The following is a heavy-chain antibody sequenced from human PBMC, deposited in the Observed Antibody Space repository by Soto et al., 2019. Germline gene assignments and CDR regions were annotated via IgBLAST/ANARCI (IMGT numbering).Heavy chain of an antibody. V-gene: IGHV4-34*01. Sequence: QVQLQQWGAGLLKPSETLSLTCAVYCGSFSGYYWSWIRQPPGKGLEWIGEINHIGTTNYNPSLKSRVTISVDVSKNQFSLKLSSVTDADTAVYYCATQNVRFLELLGNNLYYMDVWGKGTTVTVSS. CDR1: CGSFSGYY. CDR3: ATQNVRFLELLGNNLYYMDV. CDR2: INHIGTT. J-gene: IGHJ6*03. D-gene: IGHD3-3*01.